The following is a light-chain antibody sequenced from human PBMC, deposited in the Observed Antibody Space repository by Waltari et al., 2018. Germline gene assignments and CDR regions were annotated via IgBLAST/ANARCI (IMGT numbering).Light chain of an antibody. CDR2: DAS. J-gene: IGKJ1*01. CDR3: LKYVRLPVR. Sequence: RASQSVGRSLAWYHQKSGQDPRLLIYDASTSATGSPDRFSASGFVTDFSLTISRLGPEVFAVYYCLKYVRLPVRFGQGTKGEIK. V-gene: IGKV3-20*01. CDR1: QSVGRS.